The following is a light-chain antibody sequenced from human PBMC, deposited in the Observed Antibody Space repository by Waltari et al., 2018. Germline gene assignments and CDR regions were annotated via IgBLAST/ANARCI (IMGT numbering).Light chain of an antibody. J-gene: IGLJ2*01. Sequence: SSELTQDPTVSVALGQTVRITCQGHTLSDYYASWYQLKPGQAPVLLIYGKNNRPSGIPDRFSGSTSGNTSSLTITGAQAEDEADFYCNSRDSSGNHVIFGGGTKLTVL. V-gene: IGLV3-19*01. CDR2: GKN. CDR1: TLSDYY. CDR3: NSRDSSGNHVI.